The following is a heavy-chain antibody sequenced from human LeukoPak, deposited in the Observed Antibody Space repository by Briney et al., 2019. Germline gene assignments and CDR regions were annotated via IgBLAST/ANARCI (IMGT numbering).Heavy chain of an antibody. CDR1: GGTFSSYA. Sequence: GASVKVSCKASGGTFSSYAISWVRQAPGQGLEWMGGIIPIFGTANYAQKFQGRVTITADESTSTAYMELSSLRSEDTAVYYCARAPGFDIXARPMWYFDYWGQGTLVTVSS. D-gene: IGHD6-6*01. V-gene: IGHV1-69*13. CDR3: ARAPGFDIXARPMWYFDY. J-gene: IGHJ4*02. CDR2: IIPIFGTA.